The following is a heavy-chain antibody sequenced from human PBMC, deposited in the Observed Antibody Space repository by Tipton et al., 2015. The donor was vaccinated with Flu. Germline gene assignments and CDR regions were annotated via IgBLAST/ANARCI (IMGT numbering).Heavy chain of an antibody. D-gene: IGHD6-13*01. Sequence: QLVQSGAEVRKPGASVKVSCKASGYRFTSYKMHWVRQAPGQGLEWMGIINPSGGSTSYAQKFQGRVTMTRDTSTSTVYMELSSLRSEDTAVYYCARDGAVAGNAHWGQGTLVTVSS. J-gene: IGHJ4*02. CDR1: GYRFTSYK. V-gene: IGHV1-46*01. CDR3: ARDGAVAGNAH. CDR2: INPSGGST.